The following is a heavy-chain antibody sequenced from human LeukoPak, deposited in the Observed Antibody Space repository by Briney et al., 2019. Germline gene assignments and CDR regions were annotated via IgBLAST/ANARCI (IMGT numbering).Heavy chain of an antibody. V-gene: IGHV3-48*01. J-gene: IGHJ3*02. D-gene: IGHD2/OR15-2a*01. Sequence: GRSLRLSCAASGFTFSTYSMNWVRQAPGKGLEWVSYITSSSTPMYYADSVKGRFTISRDNANNSLYLQMNSLRAEDTAVYYCARDGNSFDIWGQGTMVTVSS. CDR1: GFTFSTYS. CDR3: ARDGNSFDI. CDR2: ITSSSTPM.